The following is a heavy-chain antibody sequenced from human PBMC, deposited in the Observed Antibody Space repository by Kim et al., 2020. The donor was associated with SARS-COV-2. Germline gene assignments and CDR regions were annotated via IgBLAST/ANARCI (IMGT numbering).Heavy chain of an antibody. Sequence: SETLSLTCTVSGGSISSYYWSWIRQPPGKGLEWIGYIYYSGSTNYNPSLKSRVTISVDTSKNQFSLKLSSVTAADTAVYYCARFSGSYLKTQYYFDYWGQGTLVTVSS. CDR1: GGSISSYY. CDR3: ARFSGSYLKTQYYFDY. D-gene: IGHD1-26*01. J-gene: IGHJ4*02. V-gene: IGHV4-59*01. CDR2: IYYSGST.